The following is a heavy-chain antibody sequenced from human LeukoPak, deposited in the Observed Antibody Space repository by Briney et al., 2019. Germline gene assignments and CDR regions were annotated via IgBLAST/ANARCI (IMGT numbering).Heavy chain of an antibody. Sequence: PSETLSLTCAVSGYSINNGYQWAWIRQSPGRGLEWIGSIDHNGGAHYNPSLRSRVVISVDTSNNQFSLRLSSVTVADTAVYYCARDPRRLTPDCTSTSCYENYFDPWGRGTLVTVSS. CDR1: GYSINNGYQ. J-gene: IGHJ5*02. CDR3: ARDPRRLTPDCTSTSCYENYFDP. CDR2: IDHNGGA. V-gene: IGHV4-38-2*02. D-gene: IGHD2-2*01.